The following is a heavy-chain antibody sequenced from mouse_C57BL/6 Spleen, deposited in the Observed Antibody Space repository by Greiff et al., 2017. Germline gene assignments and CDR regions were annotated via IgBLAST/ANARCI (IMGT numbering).Heavy chain of an antibody. V-gene: IGHV5-17*01. CDR3: ARQGKYAMAY. CDR2: ISRGSSSI. CDR1: GFTFTDYG. Sequence: EVQLVESGGGLVKPGGSLKLSCAASGFTFTDYGMHWVRQAPEKGLEWVGYISRGSSSINYADTVKGRFTLSRDNAKNTLFLQMTSLRSEDSAMYYCARQGKYAMAYWGQGTSVTVSS. J-gene: IGHJ4*01.